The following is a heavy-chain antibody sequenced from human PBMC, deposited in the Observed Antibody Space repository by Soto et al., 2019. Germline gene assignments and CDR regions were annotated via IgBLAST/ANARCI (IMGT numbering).Heavy chain of an antibody. J-gene: IGHJ6*02. CDR3: AKASMITFGGVIVSLGMDV. CDR2: ISYDGSNK. D-gene: IGHD3-16*02. CDR1: GFTISSYG. V-gene: IGHV3-30*18. Sequence: GGSLRLSCAASGFTISSYGRHWVRQAPGKGLEWVAVISYDGSNKYYADSVKGRFTISRDNSKNTLYLQMNSLRAEDTAVYYCAKASMITFGGVIVSLGMDVWGQGTTVTVSS.